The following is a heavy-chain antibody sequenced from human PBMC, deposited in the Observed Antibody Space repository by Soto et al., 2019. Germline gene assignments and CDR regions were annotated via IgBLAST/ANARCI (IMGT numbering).Heavy chain of an antibody. Sequence: GESLKISCRGSGYSFTSYWICWVRQMPGKGLEWMGIIYPGDSDTRYSPSFQGQVTISADKSISTAYLQWSSLKASDTAMYYCARPDQLHQDGVDYCGKGPLVTVSS. D-gene: IGHD2-2*01. CDR3: ARPDQLHQDGVDY. CDR1: GYSFTSYW. J-gene: IGHJ4*02. CDR2: IYPGDSDT. V-gene: IGHV5-51*01.